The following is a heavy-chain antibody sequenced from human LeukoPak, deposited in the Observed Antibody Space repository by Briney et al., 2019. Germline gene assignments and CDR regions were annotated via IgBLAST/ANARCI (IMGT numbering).Heavy chain of an antibody. V-gene: IGHV4-4*07. CDR3: ARDGRYGYNWFDP. J-gene: IGHJ5*02. CDR1: GGSISSYY. CDR2: IYTSGST. D-gene: IGHD1-26*01. Sequence: SQTLSLTCTVSGGSISSYYWSWIRQPAGKGLEWIGRIYTSGSTNYNPSLKSRVTISVDKSKNQFSLKLSSVTAADTAVYYCARDGRYGYNWFDPWGQGTLVTVSS.